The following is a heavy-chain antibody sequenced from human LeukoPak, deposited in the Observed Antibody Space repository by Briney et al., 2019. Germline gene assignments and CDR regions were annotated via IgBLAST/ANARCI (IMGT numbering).Heavy chain of an antibody. CDR2: VNHDGGDK. V-gene: IGHV3-7*02. D-gene: IGHD4-17*01. J-gene: IGHJ4*02. CDR3: AITGGPTVTAFDL. Sequence: GGSLRLSCVASGFIFRNYWMSWVRQAPGKGLEWVANVNHDGGDKNYVDSVKGRFTISRDNAKSSLYLQMNSLRVEDTAVYYCAITGGPTVTAFDLWGQGILVTVSS. CDR1: GFIFRNYW.